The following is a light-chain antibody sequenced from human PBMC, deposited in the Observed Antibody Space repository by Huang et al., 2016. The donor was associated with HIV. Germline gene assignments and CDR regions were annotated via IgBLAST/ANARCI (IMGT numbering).Light chain of an antibody. CDR1: ESLVYSDGNTS. J-gene: IGKJ3*01. CDR2: KVS. CDR3: MQGSHWPPT. Sequence: DVVMTQSPLSLPVTLGQPASIPGRSSESLVYSDGNTSVNWFQQRQGQSPRRLSYKVSSRDSGVPDRVSGSGSGTNFTLKISRVEAEDVGIYYCMQGSHWPPTFGPGTKVDFK. V-gene: IGKV2-30*01.